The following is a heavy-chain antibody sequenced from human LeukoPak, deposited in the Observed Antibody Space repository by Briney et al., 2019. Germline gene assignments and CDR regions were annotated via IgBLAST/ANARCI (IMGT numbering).Heavy chain of an antibody. D-gene: IGHD3-22*01. CDR1: IGAISKYY. Sequence: PSDTLSLPCTVSIGAISKYYCSCIRQPPGKGLEWIGYISYSGRTNYHPSLKSRVTMSVETSEHQFSLKLSSLTAPDTAVYCCARLYYYERSGYYGFVYWGQGTLVTVSS. CDR2: ISYSGRT. CDR3: ARLYYYERSGYYGFVY. J-gene: IGHJ4*02. V-gene: IGHV4-59*08.